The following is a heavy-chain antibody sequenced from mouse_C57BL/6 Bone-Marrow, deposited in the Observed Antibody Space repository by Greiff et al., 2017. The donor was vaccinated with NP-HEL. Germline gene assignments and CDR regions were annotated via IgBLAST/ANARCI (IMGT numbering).Heavy chain of an antibody. CDR2: ISSGSSII. CDR1: GFTFSDYG. J-gene: IGHJ3*01. CDR3: ARGFAY. V-gene: IGHV5-17*01. Sequence: EVKLVESGGGLVKPGGSLKLSCAASGFTFSDYGMHWVRQAPEKGLEWVAYISSGSSIIYYADTVKGRFTISRDNAKNTLFLQMTSLRSEDTAMYYCARGFAYWGQGTLVTVSA.